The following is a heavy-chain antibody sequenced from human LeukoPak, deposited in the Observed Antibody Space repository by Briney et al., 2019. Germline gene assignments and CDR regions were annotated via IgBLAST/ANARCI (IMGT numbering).Heavy chain of an antibody. V-gene: IGHV4-4*07. CDR1: GGSISSYY. J-gene: IGHJ4*02. CDR3: ARDKDYGDYDRFDY. D-gene: IGHD4-17*01. Sequence: KPSETLSLTCTVSGGSISSYYWSWIRQPAGKGLEWIGRIYTSGSTNYKPSLKSRGTMSVDTSKNQFSLKLSSVTAADTAVYYCARDKDYGDYDRFDYWGQGTLVTVSS. CDR2: IYTSGST.